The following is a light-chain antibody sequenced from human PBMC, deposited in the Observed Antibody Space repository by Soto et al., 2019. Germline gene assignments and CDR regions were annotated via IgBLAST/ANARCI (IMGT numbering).Light chain of an antibody. J-gene: IGKJ1*01. CDR1: QSVSINY. Sequence: EIVLTQSPGTLSLSPGERATLSCRASQSVSINYLAWYQQKPGQAPRLLIYGASNRATGIPDRFSGSGSGTDFTLTIRRLEPEDFAVYYCQQYGSSGTFGQGTKVEIK. V-gene: IGKV3-20*01. CDR3: QQYGSSGT. CDR2: GAS.